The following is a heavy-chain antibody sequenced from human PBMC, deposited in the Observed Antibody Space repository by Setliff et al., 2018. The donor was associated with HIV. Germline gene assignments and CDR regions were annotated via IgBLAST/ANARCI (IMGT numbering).Heavy chain of an antibody. J-gene: IGHJ4*02. D-gene: IGHD3-3*01. CDR3: ARGVNFDY. V-gene: IGHV4-59*01. Sequence: SETLSLTCSVSGGSFSGYYWSWIRQPPGKGLEWIGHIYIYNSGSTNYNPSLTSRVTISVDTSRNQFSLKLTSVTAADTAIYYCARGVNFDYWGQGTQVTVSS. CDR2: IYNSGST. CDR1: GGSFSGYY.